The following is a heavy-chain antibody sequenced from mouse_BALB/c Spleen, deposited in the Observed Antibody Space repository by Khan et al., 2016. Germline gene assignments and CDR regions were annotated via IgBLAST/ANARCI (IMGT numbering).Heavy chain of an antibody. CDR2: INPGSNYT. D-gene: IGHD2-10*02. J-gene: IGHJ4*01. Sequence: QVQLQQSGAELAKPGASVKMSCKASGYTFTRFWMHWVKQRPGQGLEWIGYINPGSNYTDYNQNFKDKATLTADKSSSTAYMLLSSLTSEDAAVYLCARWVYVNYLCQAMDYWGQGISVTVSS. CDR3: ARWVYVNYLCQAMDY. V-gene: IGHV1-7*01. CDR1: GYTFTRFW.